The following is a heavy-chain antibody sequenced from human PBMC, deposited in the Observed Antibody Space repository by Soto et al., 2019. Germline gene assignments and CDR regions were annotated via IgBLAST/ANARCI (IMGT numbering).Heavy chain of an antibody. CDR3: ARVGYSGYDDAFDI. V-gene: IGHV3-21*01. CDR1: GFTFSSYG. CDR2: ISSSSSYI. Sequence: GGSLRLSCAASGFTFSSYGMNWVRQAPGKGLEWVSSISSSSSYIYYADSVKGRFTISRDNAKNSLYLQMNSLRAEDTAVYYCARVGYSGYDDAFDIWGQGTMVTVSS. D-gene: IGHD5-12*01. J-gene: IGHJ3*02.